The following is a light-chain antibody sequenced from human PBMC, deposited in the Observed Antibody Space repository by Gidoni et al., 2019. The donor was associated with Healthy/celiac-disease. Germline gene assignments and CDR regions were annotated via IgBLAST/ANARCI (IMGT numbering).Light chain of an antibody. CDR1: KLGDKY. Sequence: SYELTQPPSVYVSPGQTASITCSGDKLGDKYACWYQQKPGQSPVLVIYQDSKRPSGIPERFPGSNSGNTATLTISGTQAMDEADYYCQAWDSSSVVFGGGTKLTVL. J-gene: IGLJ2*01. CDR3: QAWDSSSVV. V-gene: IGLV3-1*01. CDR2: QDS.